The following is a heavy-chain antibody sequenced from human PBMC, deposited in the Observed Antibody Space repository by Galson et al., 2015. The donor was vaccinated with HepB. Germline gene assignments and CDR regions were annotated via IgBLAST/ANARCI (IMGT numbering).Heavy chain of an antibody. J-gene: IGHJ4*02. CDR2: ISGSSKTI. CDR3: AGDPESRNWYHFDY. CDR1: GFIFSDYS. Sequence: SLRLSCAGSGFIFSDYSINWVRQPPGMGLEWIAYISGSSKTIHYADSVRGRFTIARDNASNSVYLQMNSLGDEDSAVYFCAGDPESRNWYHFDYCGQGALVLVSS. V-gene: IGHV3-48*02. D-gene: IGHD6-13*01.